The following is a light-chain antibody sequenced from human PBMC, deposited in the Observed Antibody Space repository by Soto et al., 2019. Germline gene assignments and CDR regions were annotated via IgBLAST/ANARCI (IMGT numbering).Light chain of an antibody. CDR1: SSDVGGYNY. J-gene: IGLJ1*01. CDR2: DVS. Sequence: QSVLTQPASVSGSPGQSITISCTGTSSDVGGYNYVSWYQHHPGKAPKLIIYDVSNRPSGFSNRFSGSKSGNTASLTISGLQPEDEADYYCSSYTTSNTRQIVFGTGTKVTVL. CDR3: SSYTTSNTRQIV. V-gene: IGLV2-14*03.